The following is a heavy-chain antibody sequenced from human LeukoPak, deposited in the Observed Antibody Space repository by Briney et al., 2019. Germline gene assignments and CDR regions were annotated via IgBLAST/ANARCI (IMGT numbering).Heavy chain of an antibody. CDR3: ARGTTIFGVSDF. Sequence: ASVKVSCKASGYTFTSYHMNWVRQAPGQGLEWMGVINPSGGSTSYAQKFQGRVTMTRDTSTSTVYMELSSLRSEDTAVYYCARGTTIFGVSDFWGQGTLVTASS. D-gene: IGHD3-3*01. CDR1: GYTFTSYH. V-gene: IGHV1-46*01. J-gene: IGHJ4*02. CDR2: INPSGGST.